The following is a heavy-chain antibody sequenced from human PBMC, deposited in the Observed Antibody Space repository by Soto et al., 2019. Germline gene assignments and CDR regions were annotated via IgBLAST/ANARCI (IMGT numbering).Heavy chain of an antibody. Sequence: GASVKVSCKASGGTFSSYAISWVRQAPGQGLEWMGGIIPIFGTANYAQKFQGRVTITADESTSTAYMELSSLRSEDTAVYYCARGRITMIVVVPGYYYYGMDVWGQGTTVTVSS. CDR2: IIPIFGTA. D-gene: IGHD3-22*01. J-gene: IGHJ6*02. CDR3: ARGRITMIVVVPGYYYYGMDV. V-gene: IGHV1-69*13. CDR1: GGTFSSYA.